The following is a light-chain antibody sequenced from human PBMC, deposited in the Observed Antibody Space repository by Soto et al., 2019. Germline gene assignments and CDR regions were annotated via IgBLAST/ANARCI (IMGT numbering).Light chain of an antibody. Sequence: QSALTQPASVSGSPGQSITISCTGTSNDVGAYNYVSWFQQHPGKVPKLMIYEVTNRPSGVSNRFSGSKSGYTASLTISGLQAEDEADYYCAAWHDSLNGPVFGGGTKLTVL. CDR3: AAWHDSLNGPV. CDR2: EVT. J-gene: IGLJ3*02. V-gene: IGLV2-14*03. CDR1: SNDVGAYNY.